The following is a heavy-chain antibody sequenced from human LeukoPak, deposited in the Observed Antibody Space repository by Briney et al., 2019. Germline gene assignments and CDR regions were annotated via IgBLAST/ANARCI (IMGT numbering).Heavy chain of an antibody. CDR1: GYTFPGYY. CDR2: INPNSGGT. V-gene: IGHV1-2*02. CDR3: ARGPYSSSWDEDY. J-gene: IGHJ4*02. D-gene: IGHD6-13*01. Sequence: ASVKVSCKASGYTFPGYYMHWVRQAPGQGLEWMGWINPNSGGTNYAQKFQGRVTMTRDTSTSTVYMEVSSLRSEDTAVYYCARGPYSSSWDEDYWGQGTLVTVSS.